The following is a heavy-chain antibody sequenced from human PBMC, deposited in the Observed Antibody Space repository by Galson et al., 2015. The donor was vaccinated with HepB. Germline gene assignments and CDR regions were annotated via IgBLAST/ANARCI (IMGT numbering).Heavy chain of an antibody. CDR1: GFTFSNYG. J-gene: IGHJ4*02. V-gene: IGHV3-30*18. Sequence: SLRLSCAASGFTFSNYGMHWVRQAPGKGLEWVAVISYDGSNKYYADSVKGRFTISRDNSKNTLYLQMNSLRGEDTAVYYCAKAGSGWYGDYWGQGTLVTVSS. CDR3: AKAGSGWYGDY. CDR2: ISYDGSNK. D-gene: IGHD6-19*01.